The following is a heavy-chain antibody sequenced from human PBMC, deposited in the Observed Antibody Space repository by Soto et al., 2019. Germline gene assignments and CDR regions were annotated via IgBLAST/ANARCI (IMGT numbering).Heavy chain of an antibody. CDR3: ARDNLYVVVTALWY. J-gene: IGHJ4*02. CDR2: ISYDGSNK. D-gene: IGHD2-21*02. V-gene: IGHV3-30-3*01. Sequence: QVQLVESGGGVVQPGRSLRLSCAASGFTFSSYAMHWVRQAPGKGLEWVAVISYDGSNKYYADSVKGRFTISRDNSKNTLYLQMNSLRAEDTAVYDCARDNLYVVVTALWYWGQGTLVTVSS. CDR1: GFTFSSYA.